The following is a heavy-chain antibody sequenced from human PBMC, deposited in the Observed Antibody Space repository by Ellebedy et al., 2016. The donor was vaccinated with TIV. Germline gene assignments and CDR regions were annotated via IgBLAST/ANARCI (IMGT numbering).Heavy chain of an antibody. V-gene: IGHV3-21*01. J-gene: IGHJ1*01. Sequence: GESLKISCEASGFSFSNYNMIWVRQTPGKGLEWVSAISSSITNIYYADSVKGRFTISRDNAKNSVYLDMNSLRAEDTAVYYCVRGDYYDSSEFQDWGQGTQVIVSS. CDR2: ISSSITNI. D-gene: IGHD3-22*01. CDR1: GFSFSNYN. CDR3: VRGDYYDSSEFQD.